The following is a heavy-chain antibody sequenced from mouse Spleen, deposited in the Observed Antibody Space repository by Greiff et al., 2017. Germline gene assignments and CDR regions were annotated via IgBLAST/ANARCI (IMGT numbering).Heavy chain of an antibody. CDR1: GYTFTSYW. CDR2: IDPSDSYT. J-gene: IGHJ1*03. Sequence: QVQLKQSGAELVKPGASVKLSCKASGYTFTSYWMQWVKQRPGQGLEWIGEIDPSDSYTNYNQKFKGKATLTVDTSSSTAYMQLSSLTSEDSAVYYCARRCDWYFDVWGTGTTVTVSS. CDR3: ARRCDWYFDV. V-gene: IGHV1-50*01.